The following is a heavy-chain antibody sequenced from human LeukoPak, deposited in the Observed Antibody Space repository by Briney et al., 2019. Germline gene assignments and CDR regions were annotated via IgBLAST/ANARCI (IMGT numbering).Heavy chain of an antibody. D-gene: IGHD2-2*01. CDR1: GYTFTSYG. J-gene: IGHJ3*02. V-gene: IGHV1-18*01. CDR2: ISAYNGNT. Sequence: ASVKVSCKASGYTFTSYGISWVRQAPGQGLEWMGWISAYNGNTNYAQKLQGRVTMTTDTSTSTAYMELRGLRSDDTAVYYCARARRCSSTSCYLSGHVFDIWGQGTMVTVSS. CDR3: ARARRCSSTSCYLSGHVFDI.